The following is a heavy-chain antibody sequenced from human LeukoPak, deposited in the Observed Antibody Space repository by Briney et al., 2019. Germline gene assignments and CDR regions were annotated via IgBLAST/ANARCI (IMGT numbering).Heavy chain of an antibody. D-gene: IGHD5-18*01. V-gene: IGHV3-21*01. CDR2: ISSSSSYI. CDR3: ARAGSYGYLFDY. CDR1: GLTFSSYS. J-gene: IGHJ4*02. Sequence: GGSLRLSCAASGLTFSSYSMNWVRQAPGKGLEWVSSISSSSSYIYYADSVKGRFTISRDNAKNSLYLQMNSLRAEDTAVYYCARAGSYGYLFDYWGQGTLVTVSS.